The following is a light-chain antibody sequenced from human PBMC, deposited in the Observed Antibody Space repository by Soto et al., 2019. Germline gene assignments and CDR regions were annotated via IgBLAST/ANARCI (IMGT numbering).Light chain of an antibody. V-gene: IGKV3-11*01. CDR1: QSVSSY. CDR2: DAS. J-gene: IGKJ1*01. CDR3: KERSNRIRT. Sequence: QYPDVLAVSLGESATIPCGASQSVSSYLAWYQQKTGQAPRIIIYDASNRATGIPARFSGSGSGTDFTLNISSIEAEEFAVYDCKERSNRIRTFG.